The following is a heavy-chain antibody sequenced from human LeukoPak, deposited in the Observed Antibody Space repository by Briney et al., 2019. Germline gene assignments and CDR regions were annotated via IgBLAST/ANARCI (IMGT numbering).Heavy chain of an antibody. J-gene: IGHJ3*02. D-gene: IGHD3-10*01. V-gene: IGHV3-7*03. CDR2: IKQDGSEK. CDR1: GFTFSSYW. CDR3: ARSDGYGLVGI. Sequence: GGSLRLSCAASGFTFSSYWMSWVRQAPGKGLEWVANIKQDGSEKYYVDSVKGRFTISRDNAKNSLYLQMNSLTAEDTAVYYCARSDGYGLVGIWGQGTMVTVSS.